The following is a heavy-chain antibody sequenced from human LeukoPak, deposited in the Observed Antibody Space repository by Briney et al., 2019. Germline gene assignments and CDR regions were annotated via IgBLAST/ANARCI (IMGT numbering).Heavy chain of an antibody. CDR3: AGTYYYDSSGYFFDY. D-gene: IGHD3-22*01. CDR2: IYYSGST. Sequence: SETLSLTCTVSGGSVSSGSYYWSWIRQPPGKGLEWIGYIYYSGSTNYNPSLKSRVTISVDTSKNQFSLKLSSVTAADTAVYYCAGTYYYDSSGYFFDYWGQGTLVTVSS. CDR1: GGSVSSGSYY. J-gene: IGHJ4*02. V-gene: IGHV4-61*01.